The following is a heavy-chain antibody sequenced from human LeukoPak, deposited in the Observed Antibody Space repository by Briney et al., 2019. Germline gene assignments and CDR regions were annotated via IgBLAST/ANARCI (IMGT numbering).Heavy chain of an antibody. D-gene: IGHD6-13*01. J-gene: IGHJ5*02. CDR1: GYTFTSYG. CDR3: ARDPIIAAAGTLNWFDP. V-gene: IGHV1-18*01. CDR2: ISAYNGNT. Sequence: EASVKVSCKASGYTFTSYGISWVRQAPGQGLEWMGWISAYNGNTNYAQKLQGRVTMTTDTSTSTAYMELRSLRSDDTAVYYCARDPIIAAAGTLNWFDPWGQGTLVTVSS.